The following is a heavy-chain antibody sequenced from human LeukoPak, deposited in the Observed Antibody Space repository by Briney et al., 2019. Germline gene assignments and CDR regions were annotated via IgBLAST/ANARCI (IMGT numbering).Heavy chain of an antibody. CDR2: VNPKIGDT. Sequence: GASVKVSCKTSRYRFADYYVHWVRPAPGQGLEWMGWVNPKIGDTSYAQKFQGRVTMTSDTSISTAYMELSRLRSADTAVYYCAKLLEEDAWGQGTLVTVS. J-gene: IGHJ5*02. CDR3: AKLLEEDA. CDR1: RYRFADYY. V-gene: IGHV1-2*02.